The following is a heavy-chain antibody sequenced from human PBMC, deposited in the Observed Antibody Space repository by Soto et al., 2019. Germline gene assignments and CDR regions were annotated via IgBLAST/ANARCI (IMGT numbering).Heavy chain of an antibody. V-gene: IGHV3-73*01. CDR3: TRPRRDYGDYNY. D-gene: IGHD4-17*01. CDR2: IRGKASSYAT. CDR1: GFTFSGSA. Sequence: GGSLRLSCAASGFTFSGSARHWVRQASGKGLEWVGRIRGKASSYATAYAASVKGRFTISRDDSKNTAYLQMNSLKTEDTAVYYCTRPRRDYGDYNYWGQGTLVTVS. J-gene: IGHJ4*02.